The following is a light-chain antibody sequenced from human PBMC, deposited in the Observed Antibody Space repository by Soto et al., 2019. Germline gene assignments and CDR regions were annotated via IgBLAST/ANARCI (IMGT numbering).Light chain of an antibody. V-gene: IGKV3-15*01. CDR3: QQYNSFSWT. CDR2: GAS. CDR1: QSVRSK. J-gene: IGKJ1*01. Sequence: EVVMTQSPDTLSVSPGETVTLPCRASQSVRSKLAWYQQKPGQAPRLFIYGASTRATGIPARFSGSGSGTEFTLTISGLQPDDFATYYCQQYNSFSWTFGQGTKVDIK.